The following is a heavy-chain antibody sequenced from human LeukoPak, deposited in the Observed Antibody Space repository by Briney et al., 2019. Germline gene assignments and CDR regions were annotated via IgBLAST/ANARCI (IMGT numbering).Heavy chain of an antibody. V-gene: IGHV1-2*02. CDR3: ARVGPKGYYFDY. J-gene: IGHJ4*02. CDR1: GYTFTAYY. Sequence: GASVKVSCKASGYTFTAYYMHWVRQAPGQGLEWMGWINPNSGDSNYAQKFQGRVTMTRDTSISTAYMELTRPRSDDTAVYYCARVGPKGYYFDYWGQGTLVTVSS. D-gene: IGHD1-26*01. CDR2: INPNSGDS.